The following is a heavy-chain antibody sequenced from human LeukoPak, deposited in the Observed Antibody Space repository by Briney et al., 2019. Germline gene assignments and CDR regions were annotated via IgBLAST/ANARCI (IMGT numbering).Heavy chain of an antibody. CDR1: GGSISSYY. Sequence: SETLSLTCTVSGGSISSYYWSWIRQPPGKGLEGIGYIYYSGSTNYNPSLNSRVTISVDTSKNQFSLKLSSVTAADTAVYYCARRVEYSSSWYEFDYWGQGTLVTVSS. J-gene: IGHJ4*02. D-gene: IGHD6-13*01. CDR2: IYYSGST. V-gene: IGHV4-59*12. CDR3: ARRVEYSSSWYEFDY.